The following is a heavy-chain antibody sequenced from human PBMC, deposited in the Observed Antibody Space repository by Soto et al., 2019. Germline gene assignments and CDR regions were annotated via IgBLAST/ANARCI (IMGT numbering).Heavy chain of an antibody. V-gene: IGHV3-23*01. CDR1: GFTFSIYA. CDR2: ISGSGDNT. Sequence: EVQLLESGGGLVQPGGSLRLSCAASGFTFSIYATNWVRQAPGKGLEWVSSISGSGDNTYYADSVKGRFTISKDNSKNTVSLQMNSLTVKDTALYYCAKSGQSSWANMDVWGKGTTVTVSS. CDR3: AKSGQSSWANMDV. D-gene: IGHD2-2*01. J-gene: IGHJ6*04.